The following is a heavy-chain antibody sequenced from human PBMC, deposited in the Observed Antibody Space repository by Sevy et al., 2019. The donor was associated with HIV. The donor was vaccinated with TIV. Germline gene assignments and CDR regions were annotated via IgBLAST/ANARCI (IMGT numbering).Heavy chain of an antibody. CDR3: ARDQGLRYFEREGDY. J-gene: IGHJ4*02. CDR2: ISYDGSNK. D-gene: IGHD3-9*01. CDR1: GFTFSSYA. Sequence: GGSLRLSCAASGFTFSSYAMHWVRQAPGKGLEWVAVISYDGSNKYYADSVKGRFTISRDNSKNTRYLQMNSLRAEDTAGYYCARDQGLRYFEREGDYWGQGTLVTVSS. V-gene: IGHV3-30*04.